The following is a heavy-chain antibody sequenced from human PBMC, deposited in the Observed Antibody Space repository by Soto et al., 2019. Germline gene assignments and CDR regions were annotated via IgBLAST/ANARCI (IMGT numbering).Heavy chain of an antibody. CDR2: INPYNANT. V-gene: IGHV1-18*04. D-gene: IGHD3-16*01. Sequence: ASVRVSCKXSGYTFTNHGINWVRQAPGQGLEWMGWINPYNANTNYAQKLQGRVTMTTDTSTSTAYMDLRSLTSDDTAVYYCARDRVAGIWGDAFDIWGQGTMVTVSS. J-gene: IGHJ3*02. CDR1: GYTFTNHG. CDR3: ARDRVAGIWGDAFDI.